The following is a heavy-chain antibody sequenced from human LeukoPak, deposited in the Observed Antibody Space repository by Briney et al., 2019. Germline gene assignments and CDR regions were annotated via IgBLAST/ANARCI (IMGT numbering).Heavy chain of an antibody. CDR3: AREGTYNGYDSNWFDP. CDR1: GGTFSSYA. V-gene: IGHV1-69*05. D-gene: IGHD5-12*01. Sequence: SVKVSCKASGGTFSSYAISWVRQAPGQGLEWMGGIIPIFGTANYAQKVQGRVTMTTDTSTSTAYMELRSLRSDDTAVYYCAREGTYNGYDSNWFDPWGQGTLVTVSS. J-gene: IGHJ5*02. CDR2: IIPIFGTA.